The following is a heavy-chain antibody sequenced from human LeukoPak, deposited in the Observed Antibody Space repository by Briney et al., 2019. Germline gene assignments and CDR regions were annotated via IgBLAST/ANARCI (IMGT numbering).Heavy chain of an antibody. J-gene: IGHJ4*02. Sequence: SETLSLTCAVYGGSFSGYYWSWIRQPPGKGLEWIGEINHSGSTNYNPSLKSRVTISVDTSKNQFSLKLSSVTAADTAVYYCARPWWFGEFNDYWGQGTLVTVSS. CDR1: GGSFSGYY. CDR2: INHSGST. CDR3: ARPWWFGEFNDY. V-gene: IGHV4-34*01. D-gene: IGHD3-10*01.